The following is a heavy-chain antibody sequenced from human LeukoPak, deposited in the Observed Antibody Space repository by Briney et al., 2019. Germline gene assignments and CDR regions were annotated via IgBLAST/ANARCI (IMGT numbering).Heavy chain of an antibody. CDR1: GFTFSTYS. CDR2: IYTGGSP. D-gene: IGHD6-13*01. Sequence: GGSLRLSCAASGFTFSTYSMTWVRQAPGKGLEWVSVIYTGGSPYYADSVKGRFTISRDISKNTVYLRMNSLRAEDTAVYYCARGAATGPTLGLDYWGQGTLVTVSS. V-gene: IGHV3-53*01. CDR3: ARGAATGPTLGLDY. J-gene: IGHJ4*02.